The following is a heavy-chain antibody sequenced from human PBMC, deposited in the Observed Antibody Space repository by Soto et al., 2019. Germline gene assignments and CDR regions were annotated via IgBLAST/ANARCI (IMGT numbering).Heavy chain of an antibody. J-gene: IGHJ3*01. D-gene: IGHD2-21*02. CDR2: ISSSSSI. Sequence: EVQLVESGGGLVQPGGSLRLSCAASGFPFGTYAMNWVRQAPGKGLEWISYISSSSSIHYADSVKGRFTISRDNAKNSLYLQMNSLRDEDTAVYYCARGCCGDCWTFAFWGQGTMVTVSS. V-gene: IGHV3-48*02. CDR1: GFPFGTYA. CDR3: ARGCCGDCWTFAF.